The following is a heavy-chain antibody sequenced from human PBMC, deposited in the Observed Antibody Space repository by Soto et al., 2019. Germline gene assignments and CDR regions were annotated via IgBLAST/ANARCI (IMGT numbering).Heavy chain of an antibody. Sequence: SETLSLTCTVSGGSISSYYWSWIRQPPGKGLEWIGYIYYSGSTNYNPSLKSRVTISVDTSKNQFSLKLSSVTAADTAVYYCARERERFCGGDGYLDDAFDIWGQGTMVTVSS. V-gene: IGHV4-59*01. D-gene: IGHD2-21*02. CDR2: IYYSGST. CDR3: ARERERFCGGDGYLDDAFDI. J-gene: IGHJ3*02. CDR1: GGSISSYY.